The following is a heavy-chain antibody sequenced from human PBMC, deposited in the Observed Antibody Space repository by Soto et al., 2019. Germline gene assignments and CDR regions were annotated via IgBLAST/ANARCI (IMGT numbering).Heavy chain of an antibody. D-gene: IGHD5-18*01. V-gene: IGHV1-69*13. CDR2: IIPIFGTA. CDR1: GGTFSSYA. J-gene: IGHJ4*02. Sequence: GASVKVSCKASGGTFSSYAISWVRQAPGQGLEWMGGIIPIFGTANYAQKFQGRVTITADESTSTAYMELSSLRSEDTAVYYCARDFEGSYGYGPFEYWGQGTLVTVSS. CDR3: ARDFEGSYGYGPFEY.